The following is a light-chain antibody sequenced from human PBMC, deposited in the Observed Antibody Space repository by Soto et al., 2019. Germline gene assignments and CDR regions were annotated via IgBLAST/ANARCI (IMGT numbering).Light chain of an antibody. J-gene: IGKJ1*01. V-gene: IGKV3-20*01. CDR2: GAS. CDR3: HQYGSSPWM. CDR1: QSVSNSY. Sequence: EIVLTQSPGTLSLSPGERATLSCRASQSVSNSYIAWYQQKPGQAPRFLIYGASSRATGIPDRFSGSGSGTDFTLTISRLEPEDFAVYYCHQYGSSPWMFGQGTKVEIK.